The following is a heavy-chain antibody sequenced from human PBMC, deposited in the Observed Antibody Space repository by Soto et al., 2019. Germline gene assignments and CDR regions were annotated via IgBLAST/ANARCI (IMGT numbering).Heavy chain of an antibody. CDR2: TIPMFATA. CDR3: ARGLFGKQWLVGFDT. Sequence: QVHLVQSGAEVKKPGSSVKVSCKASGGSFRNYIFAWVRQAPGQGLEWMGGTIPMFATAQYAQKLQGRVTITADESTSTVYMDLTSLRSDDTAVYYCARGLFGKQWLVGFDTWGQGTLVTVSS. CDR1: GGSFRNYI. D-gene: IGHD6-19*01. V-gene: IGHV1-69*01. J-gene: IGHJ4*02.